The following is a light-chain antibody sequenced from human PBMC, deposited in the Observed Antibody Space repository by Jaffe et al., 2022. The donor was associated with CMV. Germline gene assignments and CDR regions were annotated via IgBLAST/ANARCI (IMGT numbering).Light chain of an antibody. Sequence: QSVLTQPPSVSGAPGQRVTISCTGSSSNIGAGYDVQWYQQFPGTAPKLLIYKNNNRPSGVPDRFSGSRSGTSASLAITGLQADDEADYYCQSYASSLSEVFGGGTKLTVL. J-gene: IGLJ3*02. CDR2: KNN. CDR1: SSNIGAGYD. V-gene: IGLV1-40*01. CDR3: QSYASSLSEV.